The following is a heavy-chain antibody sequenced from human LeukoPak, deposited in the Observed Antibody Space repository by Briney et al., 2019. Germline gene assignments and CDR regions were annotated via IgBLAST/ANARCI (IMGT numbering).Heavy chain of an antibody. CDR3: TRYCTNGVCYQAGFDY. J-gene: IGHJ4*02. Sequence: GGSLRLSCTASGFTFGDYVMSWFRQAPGKGLEWVGFIRSKAYGGTTEYAASVKGRFTISRDDSKSIAYLQMNSLKTEDTAVYYCTRYCTNGVCYQAGFDYWGQGTLVTVSS. CDR1: GFTFGDYV. V-gene: IGHV3-49*03. D-gene: IGHD2-8*01. CDR2: IRSKAYGGTT.